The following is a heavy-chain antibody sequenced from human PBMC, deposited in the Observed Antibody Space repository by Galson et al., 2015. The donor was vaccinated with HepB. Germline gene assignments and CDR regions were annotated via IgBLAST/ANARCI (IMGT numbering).Heavy chain of an antibody. J-gene: IGHJ5*02. V-gene: IGHV4-59*01. Sequence: LTCSVSGDSITNYYWNWIRQAPGKGLEWMGYVFGTGTTHYNPSLESRVLMSVDTSKNHFFLNLTSVTAADTAVYYCARSSLEPTLRFFDPWGQGTLVTVSS. CDR2: VFGTGTT. CDR1: GDSITNYY. CDR3: ARSSLEPTLRFFDP. D-gene: IGHD3-10*01.